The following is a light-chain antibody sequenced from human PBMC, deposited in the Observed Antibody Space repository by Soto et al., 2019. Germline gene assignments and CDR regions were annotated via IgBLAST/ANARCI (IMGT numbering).Light chain of an antibody. V-gene: IGKV1-5*03. Sequence: DIQMTQSPSPLSSSVGDRVTITCRASQSISWLAWYQQKPGKAPKLLIYKASSLESGVPSRFSGSGSGTEFTLTISSLQPDDSATYYCQQYNFYSWTFGQGTKVDIK. CDR1: QSISW. J-gene: IGKJ1*01. CDR2: KAS. CDR3: QQYNFYSWT.